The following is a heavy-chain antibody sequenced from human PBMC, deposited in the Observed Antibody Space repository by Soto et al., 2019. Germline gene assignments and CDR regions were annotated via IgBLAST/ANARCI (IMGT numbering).Heavy chain of an antibody. CDR1: GFTFSIYA. CDR3: VKGEYYYDSSGYYPFDY. J-gene: IGHJ4*02. V-gene: IGHV3-64D*06. D-gene: IGHD3-22*01. Sequence: PGGSLRLSCSTSGFTFSIYALHWVRQAPGKGLDYVSSISTKGGSTDYADSVKGRFTISRDNSKNTVYLQMSSLRVEDTAVYYCVKGEYYYDSSGYYPFDYWGQGT. CDR2: ISTKGGST.